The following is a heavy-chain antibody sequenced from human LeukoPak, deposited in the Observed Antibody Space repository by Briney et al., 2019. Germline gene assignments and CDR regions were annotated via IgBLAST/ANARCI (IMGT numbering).Heavy chain of an antibody. CDR3: ARSTSFSGRPLYCFDY. J-gene: IGHJ4*02. Sequence: ASVTVSCKASGYTFTNYYMHWVRQAPGQGLEWMGIIYPNDGSTNYAQKFQDRVTMTRDTSTSTVYMYLSSLRSEDTAVYYCARSTSFSGRPLYCFDYWGQGTLVTVSS. V-gene: IGHV1-46*01. CDR1: GYTFTNYY. CDR2: IYPNDGST. D-gene: IGHD1-26*01.